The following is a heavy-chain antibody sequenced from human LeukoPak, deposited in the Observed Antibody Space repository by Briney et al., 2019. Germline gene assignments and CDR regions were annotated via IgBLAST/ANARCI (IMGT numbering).Heavy chain of an antibody. CDR1: GYTFTSYY. D-gene: IGHD5-18*01. CDR3: ARAYSGYEACDY. V-gene: IGHV1-46*01. Sequence: ASVKVSCKPSGYTFTSYYMHWVRQAPGQGLEWMGIINPSGGSTSYAQKFQGRVTMTRDTSTRTVYMEQSSLRSEVTAVYYCARAYSGYEACDYWGQGTLVTVSS. J-gene: IGHJ4*02. CDR2: INPSGGST.